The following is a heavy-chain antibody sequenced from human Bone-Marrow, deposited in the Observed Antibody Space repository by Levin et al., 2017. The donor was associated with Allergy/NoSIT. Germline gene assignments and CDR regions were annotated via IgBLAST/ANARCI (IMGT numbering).Heavy chain of an antibody. D-gene: IGHD2-8*02. CDR2: ICGNCGTK. CDR1: GFSFSDYG. V-gene: IGHV3-23*01. CDR3: AKDVSRRPDGEPYNFFDE. Sequence: RSGGSLRLSCAASGFSFSDYGMSWVRQAPGKGLEWVSTICGNCGTKKYADSVKGRFTISRDSSENTLYLEMNSLRADDTAVYYCAKDVSRRPDGEPYNFFDEWGQGTLVIVSS. J-gene: IGHJ5*02.